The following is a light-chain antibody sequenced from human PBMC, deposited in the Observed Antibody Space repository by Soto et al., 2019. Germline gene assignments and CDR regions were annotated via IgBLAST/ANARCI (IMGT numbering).Light chain of an antibody. J-gene: IGKJ4*01. CDR3: QQRRSWPIT. CDR2: DAS. CDR1: QSLDSY. V-gene: IGKV3-11*01. Sequence: EIVLTQSPATLSLSPGERATLSCRASQSLDSYLAWYQQKPGQAPRLLIYDASNRATGVPARFSGSGSGTDFPLTITSLEPEDFAVYYCQQRRSWPITFGGGTKVEIK.